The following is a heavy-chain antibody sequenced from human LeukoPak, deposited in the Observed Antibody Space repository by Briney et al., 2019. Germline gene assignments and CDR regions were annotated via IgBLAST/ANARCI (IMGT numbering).Heavy chain of an antibody. CDR3: AGSYYDILTGFLSWFDP. CDR1: GGTFISYA. D-gene: IGHD3-9*01. V-gene: IGHV1-69*13. J-gene: IGHJ5*02. Sequence: ASVKVSCKASGGTFISYAISWVRQAPGQGLEWMGGIIPIFGTANYAQKFQGRVTITADESTSTAYMELSSLRSEDTAVYYCAGSYYDILTGFLSWFDPWGQGTLVTVSS. CDR2: IIPIFGTA.